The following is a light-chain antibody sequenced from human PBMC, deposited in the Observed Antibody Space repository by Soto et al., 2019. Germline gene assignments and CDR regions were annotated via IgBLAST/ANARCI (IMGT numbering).Light chain of an antibody. J-gene: IGLJ1*01. CDR3: SSYRVGGSYV. Sequence: QSVLTQPASVSGSPGQSITISCSGTRSDVGRHNAVSWYQQHPGKVPQLMIYDVSIRPSGISDRLSASKSGNMASLTISGLQAEDEADYYCSSYRVGGSYVFGTGTKVTVL. V-gene: IGLV2-14*03. CDR1: RSDVGRHNA. CDR2: DVS.